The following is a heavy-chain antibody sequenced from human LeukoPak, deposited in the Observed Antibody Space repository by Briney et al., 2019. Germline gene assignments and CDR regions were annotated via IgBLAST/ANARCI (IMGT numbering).Heavy chain of an antibody. V-gene: IGHV1-8*03. CDR2: MNPNSGNT. D-gene: IGHD1-26*01. CDR1: GYTFTGYY. Sequence: ASVKVSCKASGYTFTGYYMHWVRQAPGQGLEWMGWMNPNSGNTGYAQKSQGRVTITRNTSISTAYMELSSLRSEDTAVYYCARVFSSGSYDYWGQGTLVTVSS. J-gene: IGHJ4*02. CDR3: ARVFSSGSYDY.